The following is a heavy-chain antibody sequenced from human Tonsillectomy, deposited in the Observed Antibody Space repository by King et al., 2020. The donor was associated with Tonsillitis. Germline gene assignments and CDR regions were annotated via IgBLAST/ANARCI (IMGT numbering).Heavy chain of an antibody. Sequence: QLVQSGAEVKKPGASVKISCKASGYTFTSYGISWVRQAPGQGLEWMGWISAYTGNTNYAQKLQGTVTMTTDTSTNTAYMELRSLRSDDTAVYYCARDYCSSTSCYYYYMDVWGKGTTVTVSS. D-gene: IGHD2-2*01. J-gene: IGHJ6*03. CDR3: ARDYCSSTSCYYYYMDV. V-gene: IGHV1-18*01. CDR2: ISAYTGNT. CDR1: GYTFTSYG.